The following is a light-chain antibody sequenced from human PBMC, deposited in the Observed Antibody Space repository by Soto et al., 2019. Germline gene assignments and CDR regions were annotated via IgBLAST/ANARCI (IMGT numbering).Light chain of an antibody. CDR2: EVT. CDR3: SSYTSGNPLYVV. V-gene: IGLV2-14*01. J-gene: IGLJ2*01. Sequence: QSALTQPASVSGSPGQSITISCTGTSSDVGAYNYVSWYQQHPGKAPKLVIYEVTNRPSGVSNRFSGSKSGNTASLTISGLQAEDEADYYCSSYTSGNPLYVVFGGGTKLTVL. CDR1: SSDVGAYNY.